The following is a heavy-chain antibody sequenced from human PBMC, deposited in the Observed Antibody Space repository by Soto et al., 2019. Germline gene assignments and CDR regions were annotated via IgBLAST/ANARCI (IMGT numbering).Heavy chain of an antibody. J-gene: IGHJ3*01. CDR3: ARDVGYTGYEQGNPLDL. CDR2: MYHTGTT. Sequence: WQTLSLTSSVSGGSISRYYWSWIRQTAGKRLEWIGRMYHTGTTDYNPSLKSRLSMSVDTSKNQFSLRLSSVTAADTGIYYCARDVGYTGYEQGNPLDLWGQGTMVSV. CDR1: GGSISRYY. D-gene: IGHD5-18*01. V-gene: IGHV4-4*07.